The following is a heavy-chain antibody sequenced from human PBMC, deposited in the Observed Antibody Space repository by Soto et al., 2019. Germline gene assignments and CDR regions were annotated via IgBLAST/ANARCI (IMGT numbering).Heavy chain of an antibody. CDR1: GFTFSSYN. D-gene: IGHD3-3*01. Sequence: GGSLRLSCAASGFTFSSYNMNWVRQAPGKGLEWVSYISSSSSTKFYADSMKGRFTISRDNAQNSLYLQMNSLRDEDTAVYYCATDLSSRIFKTYYYYGMDVWGQGTTVTVSS. CDR2: ISSSSSTK. CDR3: ATDLSSRIFKTYYYYGMDV. J-gene: IGHJ6*02. V-gene: IGHV3-48*02.